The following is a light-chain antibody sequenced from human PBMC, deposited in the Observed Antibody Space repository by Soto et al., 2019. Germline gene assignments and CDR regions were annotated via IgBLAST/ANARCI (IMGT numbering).Light chain of an antibody. J-gene: IGLJ2*01. CDR2: GNS. CDR1: SSNIGAGYD. CDR3: QSYDSSLSGSV. V-gene: IGLV1-40*01. Sequence: QSVLTQPPSVSGAPGQRVTISCTGSSSNIGAGYDVHWYQQLPGTAPKLLIYGNSNRPSGVPDRFCGSKSGTSASLAITGLRAEDEADYYCQSYDSSLSGSVFGGGTKLTVL.